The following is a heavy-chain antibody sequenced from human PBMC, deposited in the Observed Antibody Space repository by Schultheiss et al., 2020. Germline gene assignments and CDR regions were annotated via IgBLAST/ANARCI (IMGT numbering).Heavy chain of an antibody. J-gene: IGHJ1*01. CDR3: ARGERRYYGSGSYYRRGEYFQH. V-gene: IGHV4-59*12. CDR1: GGSISSYY. Sequence: SETLSLTCTVSGGSISSYYWSWIRQPPGKGLEWIGYIYYSGSTYYNPSLKSRVTISVDTSKNQFSLKLSSVTAADTAVYYCARGERRYYGSGSYYRRGEYFQHWGQGTLVTVAS. CDR2: IYYSGST. D-gene: IGHD3-10*01.